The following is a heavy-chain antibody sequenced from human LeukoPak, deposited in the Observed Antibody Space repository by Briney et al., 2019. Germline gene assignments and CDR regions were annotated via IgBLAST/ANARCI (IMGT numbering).Heavy chain of an antibody. CDR3: ARRLTQYDCFDP. V-gene: IGHV6-1*01. J-gene: IGHJ5*02. D-gene: IGHD2-2*01. CDR2: TYYRSKWYN. CDR1: GDSVSSNSAA. Sequence: SQTLSLTCVISGDSVSSNSAAWNWTRQSPSRGLEWLGRTYYRSKWYNDYAVSVRGRITVNPDTSKNQFSLHLNSVTPEDTAVYYCARRLTQYDCFDPWGQGILVTVSS.